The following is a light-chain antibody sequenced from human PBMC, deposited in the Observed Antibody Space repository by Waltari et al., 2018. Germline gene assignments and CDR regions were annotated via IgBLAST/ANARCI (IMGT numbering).Light chain of an antibody. Sequence: DVVMTQSPLSLPVTLGQAASISCKSSQSLVHSDGKTHLTWFQQRPGQTPRRLIYRVYKRDSGVPDRFSGSGSGTDFTLKISRVEAEDIGVYYCMQGTHWPYTFGQGTKLDIK. J-gene: IGKJ2*01. V-gene: IGKV2-30*02. CDR3: MQGTHWPYT. CDR2: RVY. CDR1: QSLVHSDGKTH.